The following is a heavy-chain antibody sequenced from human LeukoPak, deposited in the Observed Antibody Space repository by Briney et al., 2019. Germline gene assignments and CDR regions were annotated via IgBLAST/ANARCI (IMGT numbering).Heavy chain of an antibody. CDR2: INQNGRQK. CDR3: ARDGFYSDY. D-gene: IGHD3-10*01. CDR1: GFIFSSYW. Sequence: GGSLRLSCAASGFIFSSYWMTWVRQAPGKGLEWVANINQNGRQKYYVDSVKGRFTISRDNAKNSLYLQMNSLRAEDTAVYYCARDGFYSDYWGQGTLVTVSS. J-gene: IGHJ4*02. V-gene: IGHV3-7*01.